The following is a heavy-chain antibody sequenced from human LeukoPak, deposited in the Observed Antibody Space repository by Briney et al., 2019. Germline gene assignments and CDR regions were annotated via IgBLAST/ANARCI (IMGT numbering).Heavy chain of an antibody. CDR1: GGSISSYY. J-gene: IGHJ1*01. V-gene: IGHV4-59*01. Sequence: SETLSLTWTVAGGSISSYYWSWVRQPPGKGLEWIGYICYSGSTNYNPSPKTRATIAVDTSKNQFSLKQSSVTAADSAVDYCDGAGYDSSGVHWGQGTLVPVPS. CDR3: DGAGYDSSGVH. D-gene: IGHD3-22*01. CDR2: ICYSGST.